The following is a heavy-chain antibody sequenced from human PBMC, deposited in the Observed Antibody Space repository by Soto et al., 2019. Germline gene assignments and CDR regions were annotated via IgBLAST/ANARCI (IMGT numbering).Heavy chain of an antibody. CDR2: IYYRGNT. J-gene: IGHJ4*02. D-gene: IGHD6-6*01. CDR1: GDSINSDNYY. V-gene: IGHV4-39*01. Sequence: QLQLQESGPGLVKPSETLSLTCSVSGDSINSDNYYWGWIRQPPGKGLEWIGSIYYRGNTYYNPSLKTRVTISLDKSKSQFSLKLNSVTAADSAVYFCARLEGLATSSYYFDDWGQGTLVTVSS. CDR3: ARLEGLATSSYYFDD.